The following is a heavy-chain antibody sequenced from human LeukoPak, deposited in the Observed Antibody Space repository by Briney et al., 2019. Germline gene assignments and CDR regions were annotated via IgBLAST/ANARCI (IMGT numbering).Heavy chain of an antibody. V-gene: IGHV3-30*03. CDR3: ARVRRELLDAFDI. Sequence: GGSLRLSCVASGFTFYSYGMHWVRQAPGKGLEWVAVISHDGSNIHYGDSVKGRFTISRDNAKNSLYLQMNSLRAEDTAVYYCARVRRELLDAFDIWGQGTMVTVSS. CDR2: ISHDGSNI. J-gene: IGHJ3*02. D-gene: IGHD1-26*01. CDR1: GFTFYSYG.